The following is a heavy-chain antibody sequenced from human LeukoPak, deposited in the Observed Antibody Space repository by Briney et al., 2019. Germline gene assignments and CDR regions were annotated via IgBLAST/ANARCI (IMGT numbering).Heavy chain of an antibody. V-gene: IGHV1-2*02. Sequence: ASVKVSCKASGYTFTGHYMHWVRQAPGQGLEWMGWINPNSGGTNYAQKFQGRVTMTRDTSISTAYMELSRLRSDDTAVYYCARDRGELWFGELSHAFDIWAKGQWSPSLQ. CDR1: GYTFTGHY. CDR2: INPNSGGT. CDR3: ARDRGELWFGELSHAFDI. J-gene: IGHJ3*02. D-gene: IGHD3-10*01.